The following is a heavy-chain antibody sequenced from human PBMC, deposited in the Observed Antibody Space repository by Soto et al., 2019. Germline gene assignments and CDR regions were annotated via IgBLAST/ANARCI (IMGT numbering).Heavy chain of an antibody. CDR3: ASQLRYTGYDYGYDY. CDR1: GHKFTDYC. J-gene: IGHJ4*02. D-gene: IGHD5-12*01. CDR2: IYPGDSDT. Sequence: GESLKISCKESGHKFTDYCIAWVLQKPWQGLEWVGIIYPGDSDTRYGPSFEGLVTISADKSIGTAFLQWNSLRASDTAIYYCASQLRYTGYDYGYDYWGQGTLVTVSS. V-gene: IGHV5-51*01.